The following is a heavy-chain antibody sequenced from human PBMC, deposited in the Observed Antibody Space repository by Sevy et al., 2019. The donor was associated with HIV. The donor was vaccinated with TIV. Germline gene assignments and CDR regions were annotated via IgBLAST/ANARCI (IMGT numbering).Heavy chain of an antibody. D-gene: IGHD3-9*01. CDR2: IYHTGST. V-gene: IGHV4-59*13. CDR1: GGSNNNYY. CDR3: AASYYDFLTGSGRWFDP. J-gene: IGHJ5*02. Sequence: SETLSLTCSLSGGSNNNYYWSWIRQPPGKGLEWIGYIYHTGSTNYNPSLKSRVTISIDKSNNQFSLKLSSVTAADTAVYYCAASYYDFLTGSGRWFDPWGRGTLVTVSS.